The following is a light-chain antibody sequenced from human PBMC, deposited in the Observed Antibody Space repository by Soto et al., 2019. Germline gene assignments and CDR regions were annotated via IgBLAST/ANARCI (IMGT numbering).Light chain of an antibody. CDR3: QQYGSSIT. Sequence: DIVMTQSPLSLPVTPGEPASISCRSSQSLLQRNGYKYLDWYLQKPGQSPQLLIYLGSNRASGVPDRFSGSGSGTDFTLTISRLEPEDFAVYYCQQYGSSITFGQGTRLEIK. V-gene: IGKV2-28*01. CDR1: QSLLQRNGYKY. CDR2: LGS. J-gene: IGKJ5*01.